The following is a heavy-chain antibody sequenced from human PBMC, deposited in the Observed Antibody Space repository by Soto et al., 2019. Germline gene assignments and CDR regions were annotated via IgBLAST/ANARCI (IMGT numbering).Heavy chain of an antibody. CDR1: GFICTSYA. V-gene: IGHV3-30-3*01. D-gene: IGHD6-25*01. J-gene: IGHJ4*02. CDR3: AREGRLGSGFDY. CDR2: ISYDGSNK. Sequence: QVQLVESGGGVVQPGRSLRLSCAASGFICTSYAMHCVRQAPGKGMEWVAVISYDGSNKYYADSVKGRFTISRDNSKSILYLQMNRLRSEDTAVYYCAREGRLGSGFDYWVQGTVVTVSS.